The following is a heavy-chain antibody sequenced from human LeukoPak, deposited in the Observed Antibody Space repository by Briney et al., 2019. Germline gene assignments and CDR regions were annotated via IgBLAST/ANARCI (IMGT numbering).Heavy chain of an antibody. J-gene: IGHJ4*02. V-gene: IGHV3-23*01. D-gene: IGHD1-26*01. CDR2: ISGSGGST. CDR3: AKAFGGATGVIDY. CDR1: GFTFSSYA. Sequence: GGSLRLSCAASGFTFSSYAMSWVRQAPGKGLEWVSAISGSGGSTYYADSVKGRFTISRDNAKNTLYLQMNSLRAEDTALYYCAKAFGGATGVIDYWGQGTLVTVSS.